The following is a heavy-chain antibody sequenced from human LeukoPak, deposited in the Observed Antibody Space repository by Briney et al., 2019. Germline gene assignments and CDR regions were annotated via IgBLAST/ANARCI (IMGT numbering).Heavy chain of an antibody. Sequence: SETLSLTCAVYGGSFSGYYWSWIRQPPGKGLEWIGEINHSGSTNYNPSLKSRVTISVDTSKNQFSLKLSSVTAADTAVYYCARVRTYSSSWYIDYWGQGTLVTVSS. CDR2: INHSGST. CDR1: GGSFSGYY. J-gene: IGHJ4*02. D-gene: IGHD6-13*01. V-gene: IGHV4-34*01. CDR3: ARVRTYSSSWYIDY.